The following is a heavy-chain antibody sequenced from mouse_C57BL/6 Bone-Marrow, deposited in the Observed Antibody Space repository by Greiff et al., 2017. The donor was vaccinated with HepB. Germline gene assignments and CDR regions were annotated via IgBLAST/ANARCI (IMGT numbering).Heavy chain of an antibody. D-gene: IGHD1-1*01. J-gene: IGHJ4*01. CDR3: ARDRYYGSSYAMDY. V-gene: IGHV3-6*01. CDR1: GYSITSGYY. CDR2: ISYDGSN. Sequence: EVQLQQSGPGLVKPSQSLSLTCSVTGYSITSGYYWNWIRQFPGNKLEWMGYISYDGSNNYNPSLKNRISITRDTSKNQFFLKLNSVTTEDTATYYCARDRYYGSSYAMDYWGQGTSVTVSS.